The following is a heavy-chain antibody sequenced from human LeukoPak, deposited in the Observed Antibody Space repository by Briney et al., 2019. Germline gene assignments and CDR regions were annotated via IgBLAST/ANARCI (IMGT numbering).Heavy chain of an antibody. V-gene: IGHV4-34*01. Sequence: SETLSLTCAVYGGSFSGYYWSWIRQPPGKGLEWIGEINHSGSTNYNPSLKRRVTISVDTSKNQFSLKLSSVTAADTAVYYCAREHSSGYYHAFDIWGQGTMVTVSS. CDR2: INHSGST. J-gene: IGHJ3*02. CDR3: AREHSSGYYHAFDI. CDR1: GGSFSGYY. D-gene: IGHD3-22*01.